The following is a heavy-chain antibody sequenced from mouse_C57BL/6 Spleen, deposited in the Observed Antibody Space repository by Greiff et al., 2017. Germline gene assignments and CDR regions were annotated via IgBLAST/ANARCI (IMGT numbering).Heavy chain of an antibody. J-gene: IGHJ3*01. Sequence: VKLQESGAELVKPGASVKISCKASGYAFSSYWMNWVKQRPGKGLEWIGQIYPGDGDTNYNGKFKGKATLTADKSSSTAYMQLSSLTSEDSAVYFCAREGWDERFAYWGQGTLVTVSA. V-gene: IGHV1-80*01. CDR3: AREGWDERFAY. D-gene: IGHD4-1*01. CDR2: IYPGDGDT. CDR1: GYAFSSYW.